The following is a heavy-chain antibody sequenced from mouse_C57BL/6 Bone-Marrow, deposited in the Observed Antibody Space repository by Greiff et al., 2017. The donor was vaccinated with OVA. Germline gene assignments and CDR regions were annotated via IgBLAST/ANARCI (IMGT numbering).Heavy chain of an antibody. Sequence: EVKLVESGGGLVQSGRSLRLSCATSGFTFSDFYMEWVRQAPGKGLEWIAASRNKANDYTTEYSASVKGRFIVSRDTSQSILYLQMNALRAEDTAIYYCARDALYSNCSMDYWGQGTSVTVSS. CDR2: SRNKANDYTT. CDR3: ARDALYSNCSMDY. V-gene: IGHV7-1*01. CDR1: GFTFSDFY. J-gene: IGHJ4*01. D-gene: IGHD2-5*01.